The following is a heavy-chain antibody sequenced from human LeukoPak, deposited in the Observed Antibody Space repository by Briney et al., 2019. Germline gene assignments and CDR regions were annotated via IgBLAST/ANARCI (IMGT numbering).Heavy chain of an antibody. CDR2: MYHSGST. CDR3: ARHSAHASTNDAFDI. CDR1: GGSISSHY. V-gene: IGHV4-59*11. J-gene: IGHJ3*02. D-gene: IGHD2-2*01. Sequence: SETLSLTCTVSGGSISSHYWSWIRQPPGKELEWIGYMYHSGSTNYNPSLKSRVTISVDTSKNQFSLKLSSVTAADTAVYYCARHSAHASTNDAFDIWGQGTMVTVSS.